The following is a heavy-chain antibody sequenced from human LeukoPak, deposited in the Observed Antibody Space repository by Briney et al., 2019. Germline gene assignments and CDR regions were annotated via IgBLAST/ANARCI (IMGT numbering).Heavy chain of an antibody. CDR1: GFTCSDYS. CDR3: ARDDVAWNDVHWFDP. J-gene: IGHJ5*02. D-gene: IGHD1-1*01. Sequence: GGSLRRSCAASGFTCSDYSMIWVPQAQGMGLEWFSSINSTGSSIYYAGSVKGRFTISRDNAKNSLYLQMSSLRVEDTAVYYCARDDVAWNDVHWFDPWGQGTLVTVSS. CDR2: INSTGSSI. V-gene: IGHV3-21*01.